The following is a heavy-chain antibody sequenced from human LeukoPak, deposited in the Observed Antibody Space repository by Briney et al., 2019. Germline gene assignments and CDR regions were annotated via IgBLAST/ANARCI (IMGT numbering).Heavy chain of an antibody. D-gene: IGHD3-10*01. CDR3: GRHGGATMVRGVLVDGFDI. CDR2: VFHSGIT. CDR1: GGSISSYY. V-gene: IGHV4-59*08. Sequence: SETLSLTCTVSGGSISSYYWSWIRQPPGRGLEWIGYVFHSGITNYNPSLKSRVTMSVDRTKNQFSLKLSSVTAADTAVYYCGRHGGATMVRGVLVDGFDIWGQGTMVTVSS. J-gene: IGHJ3*02.